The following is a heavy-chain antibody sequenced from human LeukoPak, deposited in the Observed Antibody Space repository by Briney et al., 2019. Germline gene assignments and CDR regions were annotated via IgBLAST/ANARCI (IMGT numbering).Heavy chain of an antibody. CDR1: GFTFSSYA. D-gene: IGHD3-10*01. CDR2: ISGSGGST. V-gene: IGHV3-23*01. CDR3: ARRGPYGSGSYYYTRLFDY. Sequence: PGGSLRPSCAASGFTFSSYAMSWVRQAPGKGLEWVSAISGSGGSTYYADSVKGRFTISRDNSKNTLYLQMNSLRAEDTAVYYCARRGPYGSGSYYYTRLFDYWGQGTLVTVSS. J-gene: IGHJ4*02.